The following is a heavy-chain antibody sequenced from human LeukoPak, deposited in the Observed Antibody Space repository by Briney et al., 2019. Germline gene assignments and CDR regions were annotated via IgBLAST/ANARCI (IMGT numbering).Heavy chain of an antibody. Sequence: SETLSLTCAVYGGSFSVYYWTWIRQPPGKGLEWIGEINDSGSTNYNPSLKSRVTISVDTSKNQFSLQLSSVTAADTAVYYCARGLCRSSHYDFWSGYSCPNWFDPWGQGNLVTVSS. CDR3: ARGLCRSSHYDFWSGYSCPNWFDP. J-gene: IGHJ5*02. CDR1: GGSFSVYY. V-gene: IGHV4-34*01. CDR2: INDSGST. D-gene: IGHD3-3*01.